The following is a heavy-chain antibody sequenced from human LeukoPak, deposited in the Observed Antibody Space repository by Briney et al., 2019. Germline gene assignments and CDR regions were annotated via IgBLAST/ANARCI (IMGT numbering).Heavy chain of an antibody. D-gene: IGHD1-26*01. V-gene: IGHV4-4*02. CDR2: ISLRGLT. CDR1: GGSITTTNF. J-gene: IGHJ5*02. CDR3: SRESGRYCPFGH. Sequence: SETLSLTCGVSGGSITTTNFWSWLRPPPGGGLEWIGEISLRGLTQYNPSLTSRVNISLDKSKNHLYLSLASETAADTAVYYCSRESGRYCPFGHWGQGTLVAVTA.